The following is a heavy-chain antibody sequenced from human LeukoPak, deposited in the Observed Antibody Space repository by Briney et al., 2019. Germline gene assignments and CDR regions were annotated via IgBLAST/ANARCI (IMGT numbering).Heavy chain of an antibody. V-gene: IGHV1-18*01. CDR1: GYTFTSYG. CDR3: ASNRYYDYVWGSNDY. J-gene: IGHJ4*02. Sequence: APVKVSCKASGYTFTSYGISWVRQAPGQGLEWMGWISAYNGNTNYAQKLQGRVTMTTDTSTSTAYMELRSLRSDDTAVYYCASNRYYDYVWGSNDYWGQGTLVTVSS. CDR2: ISAYNGNT. D-gene: IGHD3-16*01.